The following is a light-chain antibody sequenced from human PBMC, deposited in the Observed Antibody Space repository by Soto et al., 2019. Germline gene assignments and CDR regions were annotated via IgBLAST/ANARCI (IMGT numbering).Light chain of an antibody. CDR3: SSYTSSSTLYV. CDR1: SSDVGGSNY. CDR2: DVT. J-gene: IGLJ1*01. Sequence: QSALTQPASVSGSPGQSITISCTGTSSDVGGSNYVSWYQQHPGKAPKLMIYDVTNRLSGVSNRFSGSKSGNTACLTISGLQAEDEADYYCSSYTSSSTLYVFGTGTKLTVL. V-gene: IGLV2-14*01.